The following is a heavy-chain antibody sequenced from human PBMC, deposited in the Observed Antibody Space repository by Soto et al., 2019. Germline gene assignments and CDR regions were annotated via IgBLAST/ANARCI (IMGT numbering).Heavy chain of an antibody. CDR3: ARVAGLTIFGVVDDAFDI. J-gene: IGHJ3*02. V-gene: IGHV1-8*02. CDR1: GYTFTGNS. Sequence: ASVKVSCKASGYTFTGNSMHWVRRAPGQGLEWMGWMNPNNGNTSYAQKFQGRVTMTRNTSISTAYMELSSLRSEDTAVYYCARVAGLTIFGVVDDAFDIWGQGTMVTVSS. D-gene: IGHD3-3*01. CDR2: MNPNNGNT.